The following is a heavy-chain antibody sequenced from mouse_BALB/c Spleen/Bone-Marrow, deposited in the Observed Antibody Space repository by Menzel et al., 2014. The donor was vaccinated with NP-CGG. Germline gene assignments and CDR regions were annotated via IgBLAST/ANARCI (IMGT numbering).Heavy chain of an antibody. J-gene: IGHJ2*01. CDR3: ARQTYYDYDGYFDY. CDR2: ISSGGSYT. V-gene: IGHV5-6*02. CDR1: GFTFSSYG. Sequence: DVMLVESGGDLVKPGGSLKLSCAASGFTFSSYGMSWVRQTPDKRLEWVATISSGGSYTYYPDSVKGRFIISRDNAKNTLYLQMSSLKSEDTAMYYCARQTYYDYDGYFDYWGQGTTLTVSS. D-gene: IGHD2-4*01.